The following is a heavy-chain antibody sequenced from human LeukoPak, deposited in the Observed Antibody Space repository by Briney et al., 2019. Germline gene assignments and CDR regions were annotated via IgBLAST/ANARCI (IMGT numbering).Heavy chain of an antibody. Sequence: GGSLRLSCAASGFTLSHNSMNWVRQAPGKGPEWVSSISSSSSYIYYADSVKGRFTISRDNAKNSLYLQMNSLRAEDTAVYYCARDPTTVTIRYYYYYMDVWGKGTTVTVSS. CDR3: ARDPTTVTIRYYYYYMDV. J-gene: IGHJ6*03. D-gene: IGHD4-11*01. CDR1: GFTLSHNS. CDR2: ISSSSSYI. V-gene: IGHV3-21*01.